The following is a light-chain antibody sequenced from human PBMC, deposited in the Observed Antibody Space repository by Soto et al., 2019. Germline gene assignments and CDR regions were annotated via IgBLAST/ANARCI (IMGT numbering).Light chain of an antibody. Sequence: QAVVTQEPSLTVSPGGTVTLTCASSTGAVTSGYYPNWFQQKPGQAPRALIYSTAKKHSWTPARFSGSLVGGKAVLTLSGVQAEDEAEYYCLLYYDGGDWVFGGGTKVTVL. CDR3: LLYYDGGDWV. CDR2: STA. V-gene: IGLV7-43*01. CDR1: TGAVTSGYY. J-gene: IGLJ3*02.